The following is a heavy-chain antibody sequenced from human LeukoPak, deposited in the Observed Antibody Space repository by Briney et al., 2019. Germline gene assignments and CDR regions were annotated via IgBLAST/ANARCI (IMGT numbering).Heavy chain of an antibody. V-gene: IGHV4-59*01. D-gene: IGHD6-6*01. CDR3: ARSEPAIAVRLFDC. CDR1: GGSIISYY. Sequence: SETLSLTCTVSGGSIISYYWSWIRQSPGRGLEWIGYMHHSGDSDYNPSLKSRVTISVDTSKNQFSLNLFSVTAADTAVYYCARSEPAIAVRLFDCWGQGTLVTVSS. CDR2: MHHSGDS. J-gene: IGHJ4*02.